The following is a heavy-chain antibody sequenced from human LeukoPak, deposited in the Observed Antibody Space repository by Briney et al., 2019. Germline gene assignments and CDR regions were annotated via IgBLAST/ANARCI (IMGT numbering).Heavy chain of an antibody. D-gene: IGHD5-18*01. J-gene: IGHJ4*02. CDR3: ARDVGIQLWFIDPVHFDY. V-gene: IGHV3-21*01. CDR2: ISSSRSYI. CDR1: GFTFSSYS. Sequence: GGSLRLSCAASGFTFSSYSMNWVRQAPGKGLEWVSPISSSRSYIYYADSVKGRFTISRDNAKNSLYLQMNSLRAEDTAVYYCARDVGIQLWFIDPVHFDYWGQGTLVTVSS.